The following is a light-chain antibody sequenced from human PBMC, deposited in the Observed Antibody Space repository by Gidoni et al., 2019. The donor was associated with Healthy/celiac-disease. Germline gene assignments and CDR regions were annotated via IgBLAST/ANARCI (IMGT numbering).Light chain of an antibody. V-gene: IGLV3-1*01. CDR3: QAWDSSSAYVV. CDR1: KLGDKY. CDR2: QDS. J-gene: IGLJ2*01. Sequence: SVLTLPPSVSVSLGQTARITCSGDKLGDKYACWYQQKPGQSPVLVIYQDSKRPSGIPERFSGSNSGNTATLTISGTQAIDEADYYCQAWDSSSAYVVFGGGTKLTVL.